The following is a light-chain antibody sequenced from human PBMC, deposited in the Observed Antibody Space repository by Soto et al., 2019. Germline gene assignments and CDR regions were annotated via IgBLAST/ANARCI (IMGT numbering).Light chain of an antibody. J-gene: IGLJ2*01. CDR3: QSYDSNSVI. CDR2: EDN. Sequence: FMLTQPHSVSESPGKTVTISCTRNSGNIASNYVQWYQQRPGSAPTTVIYEDNQRPSGVPDRFSGSIDSSSNSASLTISGLKTEDEADYYCQSYDSNSVIFGGGTKVTVL. CDR1: SGNIASNY. V-gene: IGLV6-57*04.